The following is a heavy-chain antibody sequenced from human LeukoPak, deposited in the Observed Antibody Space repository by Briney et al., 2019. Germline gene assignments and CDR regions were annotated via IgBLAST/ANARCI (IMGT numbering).Heavy chain of an antibody. CDR1: A. Sequence: AMSWVRQAPGKGLEWVSAISGSGGSTYYADSVKGRFTISRDNSKNTLYLQMNSLRAEDTAVYYCAKKSLADYWGQGTLVTVSS. CDR3: AKKSLADY. V-gene: IGHV3-23*01. J-gene: IGHJ4*02. CDR2: ISGSGGST.